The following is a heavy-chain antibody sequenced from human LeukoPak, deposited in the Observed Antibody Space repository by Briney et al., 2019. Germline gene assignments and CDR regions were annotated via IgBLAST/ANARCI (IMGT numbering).Heavy chain of an antibody. CDR1: GGTFSSYA. D-gene: IGHD1-14*01. J-gene: IGHJ5*02. Sequence: SVKVSCKASGGTFSSYAISWVRQAPGQGLEWMGGIIPIFGTANYAQKFQGRVTMTEDTSTDTAYMELSSLRSEDTAVYYCARKPRNWFDPWGQGTLVTVSS. CDR2: IIPIFGTA. V-gene: IGHV1-69*06. CDR3: ARKPRNWFDP.